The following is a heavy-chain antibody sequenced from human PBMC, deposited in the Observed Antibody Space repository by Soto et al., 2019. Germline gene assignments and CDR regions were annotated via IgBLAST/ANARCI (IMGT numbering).Heavy chain of an antibody. CDR2: IFGGGET. CDR3: ARALYSSGCFDY. CDR1: GFTVSTSY. D-gene: IGHD6-19*01. Sequence: EVQLVESGGGSVQPGGSLKLSCAASGFTVSTSYMSWVRQAPGKGLEWASAIFGGGETYYADSVKGRFTIFRDNSKNTLFLQMNSLTAEDTAVYYCARALYSSGCFDYWGQGTLVTVSS. J-gene: IGHJ4*02. V-gene: IGHV3-66*01.